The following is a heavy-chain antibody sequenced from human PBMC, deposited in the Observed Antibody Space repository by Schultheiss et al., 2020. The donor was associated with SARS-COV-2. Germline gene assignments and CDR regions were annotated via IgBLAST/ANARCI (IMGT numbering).Heavy chain of an antibody. CDR1: GFTFSSYA. Sequence: VGSLRLSCAASGFTFSSYAMHWVRQAPGKGLEWVAVISYDGSNKYYADSVKGRFTISRDNSKNTLYLQMNSLRAEDTAVYYCARSYDFWSGYLTFDYWGQGTLVTVSS. CDR3: ARSYDFWSGYLTFDY. CDR2: ISYDGSNK. V-gene: IGHV3-30*04. J-gene: IGHJ4*02. D-gene: IGHD3-3*01.